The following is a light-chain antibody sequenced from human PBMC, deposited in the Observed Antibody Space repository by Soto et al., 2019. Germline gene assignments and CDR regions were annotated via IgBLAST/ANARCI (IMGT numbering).Light chain of an antibody. CDR1: SSHIGSNT. CDR3: AAWDDSLNGRYV. J-gene: IGLJ1*01. V-gene: IGLV1-44*01. Sequence: QSALTQPPSASGTPGQRVIISCSGSSSHIGSNTVNWYQQLPGTAPKLLIYSNNQRPSGVPDRFSGSKSGTSASLAISGLQSEDEADYYCAAWDDSLNGRYVFGPGTKVTGL. CDR2: SNN.